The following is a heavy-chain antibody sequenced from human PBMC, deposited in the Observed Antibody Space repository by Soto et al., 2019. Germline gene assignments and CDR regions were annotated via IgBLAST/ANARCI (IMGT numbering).Heavy chain of an antibody. CDR3: ATAELLAESP. V-gene: IGHV3-21*01. J-gene: IGHJ5*02. Sequence: GGSLRLSCAASGFTFSSYSMNWVRQAPGKGLEWVSSISSSSSYIYYADSVKGRFTISRDNAKNSLYLQMNSLRAEDTAVYYCATAELLAESPWGQGTLVTVPS. CDR2: ISSSSSYI. D-gene: IGHD1-26*01. CDR1: GFTFSSYS.